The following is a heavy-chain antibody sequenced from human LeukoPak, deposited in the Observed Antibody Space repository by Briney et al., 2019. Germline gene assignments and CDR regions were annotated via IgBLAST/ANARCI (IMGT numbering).Heavy chain of an antibody. CDR1: GGSISSYY. J-gene: IGHJ6*02. CDR2: IYTSGST. V-gene: IGHV4-4*07. D-gene: IGHD6-25*01. CDR3: ARDTATRRRIYYYYGMDV. Sequence: PSETLSLTCTVSGGSISSYYWSWIRQPAGKGLEWIGRIYTSGSTNYNPSLKSRVTMSVDTSKNQFSLKLSSVTAADTAVYYCARDTATRRRIYYYYGMDVWGQGTTVTVSS.